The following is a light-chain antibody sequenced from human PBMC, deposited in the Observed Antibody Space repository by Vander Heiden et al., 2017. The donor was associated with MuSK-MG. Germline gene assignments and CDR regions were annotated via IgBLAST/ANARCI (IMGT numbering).Light chain of an antibody. CDR1: QSVSSY. CDR3: QQRRNWPAAIT. J-gene: IGKJ5*01. Sequence: ELVLPHSPATLSLSPGERATLSCTASQSVSSYLSWYQHKPGQAHRLLLYDASNRATEIPARFRFSGCGTDFTLTISSLEPEDFAVDYCQQRRNWPAAITFGQGTRVEIK. V-gene: IGKV3-11*01. CDR2: DAS.